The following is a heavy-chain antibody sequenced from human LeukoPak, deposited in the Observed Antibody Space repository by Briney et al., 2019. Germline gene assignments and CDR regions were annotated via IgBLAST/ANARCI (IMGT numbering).Heavy chain of an antibody. V-gene: IGHV4-61*02. J-gene: IGHJ3*02. Sequence: PSETLSLTCTVSGGSISSSSYYWSWIRQPPGKGLEWIGRTYTSGSTNYNPSLKSRVTISVDTSKNQFSLKLSSVTAADTAVYYCARADWELRRAAFDIWGQGTMVTVSS. D-gene: IGHD1-26*01. CDR3: ARADWELRRAAFDI. CDR1: GGSISSSSYY. CDR2: TYTSGST.